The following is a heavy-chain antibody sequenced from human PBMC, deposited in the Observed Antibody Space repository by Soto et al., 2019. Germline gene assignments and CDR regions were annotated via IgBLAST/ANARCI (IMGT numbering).Heavy chain of an antibody. CDR2: IYYSGST. CDR3: ARGASSGLHWYFDY. Sequence: TLSLTCTVSGGSISSGGYYWSWIRQHPGKGLEWIGYIYYSGSTYYNPSLKSRVTISVDTSKNQFSLKLSSVTAADTAVYYCARGASSGLHWYFDYWGQGTLVTVSS. D-gene: IGHD3-22*01. CDR1: GGSISSGGYY. V-gene: IGHV4-31*03. J-gene: IGHJ4*02.